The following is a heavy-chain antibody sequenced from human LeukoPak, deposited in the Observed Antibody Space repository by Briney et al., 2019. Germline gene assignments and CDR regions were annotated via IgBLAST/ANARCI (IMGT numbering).Heavy chain of an antibody. CDR1: GYSFTSYW. CDR2: IYPGDSDT. J-gene: IGHJ4*02. Sequence: GESLKISCKGSGYSFTSYWIGWVRQMPGKGLGWMGIIYPGDSDTRYSPSFQGQVTISADKSISTAYLQWSSLKASDTAMYYCARRSSPRAVAGTGFDYWGQGTLVTVSS. D-gene: IGHD6-19*01. CDR3: ARRSSPRAVAGTGFDY. V-gene: IGHV5-51*01.